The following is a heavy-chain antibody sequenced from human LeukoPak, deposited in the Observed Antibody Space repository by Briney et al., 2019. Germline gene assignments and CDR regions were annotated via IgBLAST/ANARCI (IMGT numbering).Heavy chain of an antibody. CDR1: GFTFSTSA. CDR2: LGHEGSNK. Sequence: GASLRLSFAASGFTFSTSAMHWVCQLPGKGLAWVAFLGHEGSNKYYADSVKGRFTISRDNSKNTLYLQMNSLRAEDTAVYYCAKDGGIATYWGQGTLVTVSS. J-gene: IGHJ4*02. D-gene: IGHD6-13*01. V-gene: IGHV3-30*02. CDR3: AKDGGIATY.